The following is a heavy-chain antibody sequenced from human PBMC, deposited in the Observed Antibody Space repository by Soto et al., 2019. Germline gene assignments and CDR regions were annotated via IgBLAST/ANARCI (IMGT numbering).Heavy chain of an antibody. CDR3: ARDFWSGYIDY. CDR1: GFTVSSNY. V-gene: IGHV3-66*01. J-gene: IGHJ4*02. Sequence: GGSLRLSCAASGFTVSSNYMSWVRQAPGKGLEWVSVIYSGGSTYYADSVKGRFTISRDNSKNTLYLQMNSLRAEDTAVYYCARDFWSGYIDYWGQGTLVTVSS. CDR2: IYSGGST. D-gene: IGHD3-3*01.